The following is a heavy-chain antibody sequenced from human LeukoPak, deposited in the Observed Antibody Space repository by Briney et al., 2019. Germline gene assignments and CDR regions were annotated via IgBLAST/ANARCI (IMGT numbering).Heavy chain of an antibody. CDR3: ARGRTTVTN. J-gene: IGHJ4*02. V-gene: IGHV3-7*03. D-gene: IGHD4-17*01. CDR2: IKQDGSEK. Sequence: GGSLRLSCAGSGFTFSSYWMSWVRQAPGKGLEWVANIKQDGSEKYYVDSVKGRFTISRDNAKNSLYLQMNSLRAEDTAVYFCARGRTTVTNWGQGTLVTVSS. CDR1: GFTFSSYW.